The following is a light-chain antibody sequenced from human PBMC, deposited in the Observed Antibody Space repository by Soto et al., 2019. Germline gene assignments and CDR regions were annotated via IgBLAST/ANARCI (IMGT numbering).Light chain of an antibody. CDR2: SAS. CDR1: QSIRGTY. J-gene: IGKJ1*01. CDR3: QHYGTSPST. V-gene: IGKV3-20*01. Sequence: DTVVTLSPRTLSLTSRERATLSCMASQSIRGTYLAWYQQKPGQAPRLLIYSASTRATGIPDRFSGSGSGTDFTLTISRLEPEDFAVYYCQHYGTSPSTFGRGSKVAIK.